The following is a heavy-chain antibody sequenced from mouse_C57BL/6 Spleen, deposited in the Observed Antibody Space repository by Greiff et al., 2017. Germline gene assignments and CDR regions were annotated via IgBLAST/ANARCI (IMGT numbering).Heavy chain of an antibody. V-gene: IGHV3-6*01. CDR3: ARDNYYGNYAMDY. CDR1: GYSITSGYY. Sequence: VQLQQSGPGLVKPSQSLSLTCSVTGYSITSGYYWNWIRQFPGNKLEWMGYISYDGSNNYNPSLKNRISITRDTSKNQFFLKLNSVTTEDTATYYCARDNYYGNYAMDYWGQGTSVTVSS. J-gene: IGHJ4*01. CDR2: ISYDGSN. D-gene: IGHD2-1*01.